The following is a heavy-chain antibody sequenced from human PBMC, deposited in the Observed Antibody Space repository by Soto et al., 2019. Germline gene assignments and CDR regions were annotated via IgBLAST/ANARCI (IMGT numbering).Heavy chain of an antibody. CDR2: ISVYNGFT. V-gene: IGHV1-18*01. CDR3: AREFEGHSSSWPFDY. D-gene: IGHD6-13*01. J-gene: IGHJ4*02. CDR1: GYTFPTYG. Sequence: QVQLVQSGGEVKKPGASVRVSCRASGYTFPTYGIAWVRQAPGQGLEWMGWISVYNGFTHYAQKFRGRVTVTTETSTSTVHMERRSLSSDDTAVYYCAREFEGHSSSWPFDYWGQGTLVTVSA.